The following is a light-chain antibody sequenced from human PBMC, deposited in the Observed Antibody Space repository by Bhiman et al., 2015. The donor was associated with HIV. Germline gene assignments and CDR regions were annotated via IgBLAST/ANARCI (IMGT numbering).Light chain of an antibody. J-gene: IGLJ3*02. CDR3: NSYTSSSTWV. V-gene: IGLV2-14*01. CDR2: DVS. Sequence: QSALTQPASVSGSPGQSITISCTGTNSDIGGYDYVSWYQQHPGKAPKLMIYDVSKRPSGVSNRFSGSKSGNTASLTISGLQAEDEADYYCNSYTSSSTWVFGGGTKLTVL. CDR1: NSDIGGYDY.